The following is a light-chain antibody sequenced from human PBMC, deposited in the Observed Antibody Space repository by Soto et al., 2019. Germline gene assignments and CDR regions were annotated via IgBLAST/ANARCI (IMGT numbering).Light chain of an antibody. CDR3: VLYMGSGIWV. CDR1: SGSVSTSYY. V-gene: IGLV8-61*01. J-gene: IGLJ3*02. Sequence: QTVVTQEPSFSVSPGGIVTLTRGLSSGSVSTSYYPSWYQQTPGQAPRTLIYSTNTRSSGVPDRFSGSILGNKAALTITGAQADDESDYYCVLYMGSGIWVFGGGTKVTVL. CDR2: STN.